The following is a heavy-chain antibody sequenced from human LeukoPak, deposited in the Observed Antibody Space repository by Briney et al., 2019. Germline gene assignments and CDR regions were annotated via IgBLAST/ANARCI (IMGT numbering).Heavy chain of an antibody. D-gene: IGHD6-13*01. CDR3: ARDRIAAAGRGSFDY. CDR1: GYTFSSYA. CDR2: INTNTGNP. Sequence: GASVKVSCKTSGYTFSSYAMNWVRQAPGQGLEWMGWINTNTGNPTYAQGFTGRFVFSLDTSVSTAYLQISSLKAEDTAVYYCARDRIAAAGRGSFDYWGQGTLVTVSS. V-gene: IGHV7-4-1*02. J-gene: IGHJ4*02.